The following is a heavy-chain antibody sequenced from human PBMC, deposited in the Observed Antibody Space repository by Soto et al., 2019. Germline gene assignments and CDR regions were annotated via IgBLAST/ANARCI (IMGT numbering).Heavy chain of an antibody. CDR1: GYTFTSYY. V-gene: IGHV1-46*01. Sequence: GASVKVSCKASGYTFTSYYIHWVRQAPGQGLEWMGVINPSGGTTYAQKFQDRVTMTRDTSTSTVYMELSSLRSEDTAVYYCARENWFDSWGQGTPVTVSS. J-gene: IGHJ5*01. CDR2: INPSGGT. CDR3: ARENWFDS.